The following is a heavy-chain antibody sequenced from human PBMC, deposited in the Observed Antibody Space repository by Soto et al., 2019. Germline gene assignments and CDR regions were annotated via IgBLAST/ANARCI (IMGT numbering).Heavy chain of an antibody. Sequence: GGSLRLSCAASGFTFSSYAMHWVRQAPGKGLEWVAVISYVGSNKYYAVSVKGRFTISTDNSKNTLYLQMNSLRAEDTAVYYCARYVVLGDYDSSGYYYYYYGMDVWGQGTTVTVSS. CDR1: GFTFSSYA. D-gene: IGHD3-22*01. J-gene: IGHJ6*02. V-gene: IGHV3-30*04. CDR2: ISYVGSNK. CDR3: ARYVVLGDYDSSGYYYYYYGMDV.